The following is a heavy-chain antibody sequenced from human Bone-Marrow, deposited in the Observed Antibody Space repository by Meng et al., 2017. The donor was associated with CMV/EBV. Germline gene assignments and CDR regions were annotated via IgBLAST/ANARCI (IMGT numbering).Heavy chain of an antibody. CDR2: IKQDGSER. CDR1: GFTFSNYW. CDR3: ARETSFSANDAFDV. V-gene: IGHV3-7*01. Sequence: GGSLRLSCAPSGFTFSNYWMSWVRQAPGKGLEWVANIKQDGSERHYVDSVKGRFTISRDNAKNSLYLHIHSLRAEDTAVYFCARETSFSANDAFDVWGQGTMVTVSS. J-gene: IGHJ3*01.